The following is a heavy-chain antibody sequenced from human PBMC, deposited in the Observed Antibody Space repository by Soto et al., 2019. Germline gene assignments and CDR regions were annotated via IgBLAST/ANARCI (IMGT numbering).Heavy chain of an antibody. CDR3: ARVVVPAGMDYYGMDV. J-gene: IGHJ6*02. V-gene: IGHV4-59*01. Sequence: SETLSLTCTVSGGSISSYYWSWIRQPPEKGLEWIGYIYYSGSTSYNPSLKSRATISVDTSKNPCSPRLSSVSAADTAVYYCARVVVPAGMDYYGMDVWGHGTTVTVSS. CDR2: IYYSGST. CDR1: GGSISSYY. D-gene: IGHD2-2*01.